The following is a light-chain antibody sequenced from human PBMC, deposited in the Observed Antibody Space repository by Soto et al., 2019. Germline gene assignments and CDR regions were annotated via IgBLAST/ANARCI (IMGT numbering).Light chain of an antibody. Sequence: QSVLTQPPSASGSPGQSVTISCTGTSSDVGTYNYVSWYQQHPGKAPKLIIYEVSKRPSGVPDRFSDSKSGNTASLTVSGLQAEDEADYYCNPYEGTQSSVVFGGGTLLTVL. CDR3: NPYEGTQSSVV. J-gene: IGLJ2*01. CDR1: SSDVGTYNY. CDR2: EVS. V-gene: IGLV2-8*01.